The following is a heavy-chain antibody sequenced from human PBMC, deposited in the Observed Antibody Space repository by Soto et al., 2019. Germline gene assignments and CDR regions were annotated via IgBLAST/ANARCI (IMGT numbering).Heavy chain of an antibody. D-gene: IGHD1-26*01. Sequence: EVQLVESGGGLVKPGGSLRLSCAASGFTFSSYSMNWVRQAPGKGLEWVSSISSSSSYIYYADSVKGRFTISRDNAKNSLYLQTNRLRAEDAAVYYCARIGWELLFDYFDYWGQGTLVTVSS. CDR2: ISSSSSYI. CDR1: GFTFSSYS. V-gene: IGHV3-21*01. J-gene: IGHJ4*02. CDR3: ARIGWELLFDYFDY.